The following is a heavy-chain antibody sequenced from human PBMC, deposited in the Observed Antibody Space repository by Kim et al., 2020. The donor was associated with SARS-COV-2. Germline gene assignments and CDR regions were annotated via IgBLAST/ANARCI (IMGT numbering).Heavy chain of an antibody. CDR2: IYGNDEK. D-gene: IGHD2-8*01. Sequence: SGPTLVNPTQTLTLTCSFSGFSLTPDRLVGVTWVRQPPGKALEWLALIYGNDEKRYTPSLKSRLTIAKDTTENRVVLTLTNVDPVDTGTYYRAHDSPGLYGFDVWGQGTTVTVSS. CDR1: GFSLTPDRLVG. CDR3: AHDSPGLYGFDV. V-gene: IGHV2-5*01. J-gene: IGHJ6*02.